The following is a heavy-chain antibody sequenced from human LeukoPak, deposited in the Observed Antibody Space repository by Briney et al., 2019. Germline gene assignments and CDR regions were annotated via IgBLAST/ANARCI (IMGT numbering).Heavy chain of an antibody. J-gene: IGHJ6*03. CDR1: GGSISSSSYY. V-gene: IGHV4-39*01. CDR3: ARLRDYYYNYMDV. CDR2: IYYSGST. Sequence: SETLSLTCTVSGGSISSSSYYWGWIRQPPGRGLEWIGSIYYSGSTYYNPSLKSRVTISVDTSKIQISLKLNSVTAADTAVYYCARLRDYYYNYMDVWGKGTTVTVSS.